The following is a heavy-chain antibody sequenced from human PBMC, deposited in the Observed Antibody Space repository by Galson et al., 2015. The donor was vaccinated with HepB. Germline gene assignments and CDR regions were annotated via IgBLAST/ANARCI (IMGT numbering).Heavy chain of an antibody. J-gene: IGHJ4*02. CDR2: ISAYNGNT. D-gene: IGHD2-15*01. Sequence: VSCKASGYTFTSYGISWVRQAPGQGLEWMGWISAYNGNTNYAQKLQGRVTMTTDTSTSTAYMELRSLRSDDTAVYYCARSVYCSGGSCYPKAAYYFDYWGQGTLVTVSS. CDR3: ARSVYCSGGSCYPKAAYYFDY. CDR1: GYTFTSYG. V-gene: IGHV1-18*01.